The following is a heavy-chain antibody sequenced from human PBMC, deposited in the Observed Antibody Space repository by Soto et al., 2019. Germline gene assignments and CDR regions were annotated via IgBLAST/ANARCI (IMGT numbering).Heavy chain of an antibody. CDR2: VFYTGFT. D-gene: IGHD1-20*01. V-gene: IGHV4-39*01. Sequence: SATLSLTCAVSGASISCSYYYWAWLRESPGKGPEWIGSVFYTGFTSYNPSLESRVSVSVDTSKSQFSLNLSAATDADTAVYYCARSQKGYNWNYFDHWGQGALVTVSS. CDR3: ARSQKGYNWNYFDH. J-gene: IGHJ4*02. CDR1: GASISCSYYY.